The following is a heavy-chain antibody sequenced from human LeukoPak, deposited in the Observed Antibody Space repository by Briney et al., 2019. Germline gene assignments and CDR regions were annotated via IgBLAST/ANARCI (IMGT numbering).Heavy chain of an antibody. CDR2: IRRKACGGAT. CDR3: TRALASDY. CDR1: GFVFGDAD. Sequence: GGSLRLSCTGSGFVFGDADMSWVRQAPGKGLDWVGFIRRKACGGATQYAASVKGTFTISSDESKSIAYQQMNSLRTEDTAVYYCTRALASDYWGQGTLVTVSS. V-gene: IGHV3-49*04. J-gene: IGHJ4*02.